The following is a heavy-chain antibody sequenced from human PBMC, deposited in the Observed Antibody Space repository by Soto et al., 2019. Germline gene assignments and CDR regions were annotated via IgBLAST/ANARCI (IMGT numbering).Heavy chain of an antibody. CDR3: ARDRGYSYGYHY. D-gene: IGHD5-18*01. J-gene: IGHJ4*02. CDR1: GYTFSSYA. Sequence: GASVKVSCKTSGYTFSSYAISWVRQAPGQGLEWMGGIIPIFGTANYAQKFQGRVTITADKSTSTAYMELSSLRSEDTAVYYCARDRGYSYGYHYWGQGTLVTVSS. V-gene: IGHV1-69*06. CDR2: IIPIFGTA.